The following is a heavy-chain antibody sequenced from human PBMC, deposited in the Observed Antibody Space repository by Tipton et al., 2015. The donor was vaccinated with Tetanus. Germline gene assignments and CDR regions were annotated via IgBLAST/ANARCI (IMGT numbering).Heavy chain of an antibody. CDR1: GGSISSSSYY. CDR3: ARDRQQLVRDGGYAFDI. Sequence: LRLSCTVSGGSISSSSYYWGWIRQPPGKGLEWIGNIFYIGSAYYNPSLRSRVTISVDTSKNQFSLQLNSVTPEDTAVYYCARDRQQLVRDGGYAFDIWGQGTMVTVSS. V-gene: IGHV4-39*02. CDR2: IFYIGSA. J-gene: IGHJ3*02. D-gene: IGHD6-13*01.